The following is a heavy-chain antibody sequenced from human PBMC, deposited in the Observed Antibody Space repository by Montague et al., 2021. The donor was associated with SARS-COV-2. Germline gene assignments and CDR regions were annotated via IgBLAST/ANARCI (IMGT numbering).Heavy chain of an antibody. CDR1: RGSFSGYY. D-gene: IGHD2-2*01. Sequence: SETRSLTCTVHRGSFSGYYWTWIRQPPGKGLEWIGEINHSGGVNYNPSPRSRVTISVDTSKNHYSLKLRSVTAADTAIYYCARGYCSSTTCYQSLHYWGQGTLVAVSS. CDR2: INHSGGV. CDR3: ARGYCSSTTCYQSLHY. J-gene: IGHJ4*02. V-gene: IGHV4-34*01.